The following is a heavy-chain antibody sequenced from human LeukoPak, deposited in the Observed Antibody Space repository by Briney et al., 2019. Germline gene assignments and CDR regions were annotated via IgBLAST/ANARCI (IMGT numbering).Heavy chain of an antibody. J-gene: IGHJ3*01. CDR2: VFPNGNA. CDR3: ARGRAYELQNAFDF. Sequence: PSETLSLTCSVSGGSMNHYYWTWIRQSAGKGLEWIGRVFPNGNADYNASLKSRLTLSIDTSRSHISLNLRSVTAADTAVYYCARGRAYELQNAFDFWGQGAVVIVS. CDR1: GGSMNHYY. D-gene: IGHD5-12*01. V-gene: IGHV4-4*07.